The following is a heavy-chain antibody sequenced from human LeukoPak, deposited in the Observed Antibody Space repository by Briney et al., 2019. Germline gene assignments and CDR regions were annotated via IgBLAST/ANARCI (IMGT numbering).Heavy chain of an antibody. CDR3: ARRSITIFGVGHGVDY. CDR2: IYYSGST. D-gene: IGHD3-3*01. J-gene: IGHJ4*02. CDR1: GGSISSSSYY. V-gene: IGHV4-39*01. Sequence: KPSETLSLTCTVSGGSISSSSYYWGWIRQPPGKGLEWIGSIYYSGSTYYNPSLKSRVTISVDTSKNQFSLKLSSVTAADTAVYYCARRSITIFGVGHGVDYWGQGTLVTVSS.